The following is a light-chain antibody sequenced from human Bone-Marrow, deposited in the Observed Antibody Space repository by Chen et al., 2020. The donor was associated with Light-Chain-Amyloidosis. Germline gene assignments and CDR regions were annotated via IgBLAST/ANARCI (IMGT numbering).Light chain of an antibody. V-gene: IGKV3-20*01. Sequence: IVLTQSPGTLSLSPGERATLSCRASQSVSSNFLAWYQQKPGQAPGLLIYDASSRATGIPDRFSGSGSGTDFTLTISRLEPEDFAVYYCQQYGSTPLTFGGGTKVEIK. CDR1: QSVSSNF. CDR3: QQYGSTPLT. CDR2: DAS. J-gene: IGKJ4*01.